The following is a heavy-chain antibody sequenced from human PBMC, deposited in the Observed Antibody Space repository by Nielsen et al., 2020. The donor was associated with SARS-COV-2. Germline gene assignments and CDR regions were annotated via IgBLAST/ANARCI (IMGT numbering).Heavy chain of an antibody. CDR1: GYSISSSNW. CDR2: IYYSGST. CDR3: ARDPGYYGMDV. J-gene: IGHJ6*02. Sequence: LRLSCAVSGYSISSSNWWGWIRQPPGKGLEWIGYIYYSGSTYYNPSLKSRVTILVDTSKNQFSLKLSSVTAADTAVYYCARDPGYYGMDVWGQGTTVTVSS. V-gene: IGHV4-28*03.